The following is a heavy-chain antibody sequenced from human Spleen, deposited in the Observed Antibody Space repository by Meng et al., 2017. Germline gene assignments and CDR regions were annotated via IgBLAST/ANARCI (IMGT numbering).Heavy chain of an antibody. D-gene: IGHD3-10*01. CDR2: ISPGGGTT. V-gene: IGHV1-46*01. CDR3: AKYSYGLGDYLDY. Sequence: ASVKVSCKASGYTFTTYGISWVRQAPGQGLEWMGIISPGGGTTAYAQKFQGRVAMTSDTSASTVYMELNSLRSEDTALYYCAKYSYGLGDYLDYWGQGALVTVSS. J-gene: IGHJ4*02. CDR1: GYTFTTYG.